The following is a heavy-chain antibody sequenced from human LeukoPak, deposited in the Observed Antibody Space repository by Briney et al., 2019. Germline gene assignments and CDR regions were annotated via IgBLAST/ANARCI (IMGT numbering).Heavy chain of an antibody. CDR1: GFTFSSYG. V-gene: IGHV3-30*03. Sequence: PGGSLRLSCAASGFTFSSYGLNWVRQAPGKGLERVAVISYDGSNKYYADSVKGRFTVSRDDSKNTLYLQMNSLRAEDTAVYYCARGRGYCSSTSCYGYYFDYWGQGTLVTVSS. CDR3: ARGRGYCSSTSCYGYYFDY. D-gene: IGHD2-2*01. CDR2: ISYDGSNK. J-gene: IGHJ4*02.